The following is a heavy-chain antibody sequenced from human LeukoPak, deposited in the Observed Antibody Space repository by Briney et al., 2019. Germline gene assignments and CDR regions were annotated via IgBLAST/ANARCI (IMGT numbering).Heavy chain of an antibody. D-gene: IGHD3-3*01. CDR1: GITFSNSA. V-gene: IGHV3-23*01. Sequence: GGSLRLSCVPSGITFSNSALSWVRQAPGKGLEWVSTITKSGDQTHYADSVRGLFTISRDIFKNTLYLQMNSLRAEDTAVYYCAKNRYSGYDFWSGYHEYYFDYWGQGTLVTVSS. CDR3: AKNRYSGYDFWSGYHEYYFDY. J-gene: IGHJ4*02. CDR2: ITKSGDQT.